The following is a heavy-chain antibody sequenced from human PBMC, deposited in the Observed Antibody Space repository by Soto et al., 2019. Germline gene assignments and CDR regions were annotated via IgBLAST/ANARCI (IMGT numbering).Heavy chain of an antibody. CDR3: AKDRARDYYDSSGYQDY. V-gene: IGHV3-23*01. D-gene: IGHD3-22*01. CDR2: IGGSGGST. J-gene: IGHJ4*02. Sequence: SWVRQAPEKGLEWVSAIGGSGGSTNYAHSVKGQFTISIDKSKNTLYLQMSSLRAEDTAVYYCAKDRARDYYDSSGYQDYWGQGTVVTVSS.